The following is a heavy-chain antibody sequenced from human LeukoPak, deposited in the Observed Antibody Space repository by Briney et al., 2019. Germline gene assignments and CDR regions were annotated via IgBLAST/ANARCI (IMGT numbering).Heavy chain of an antibody. D-gene: IGHD5-24*01. CDR3: AKSGYNRFDY. CDR2: INGSGGST. CDR1: GFTFSSYA. J-gene: IGHJ4*02. V-gene: IGHV3-23*01. Sequence: GGSLRLSCAASGFTFSSYAMSWVRQAPGKGLEWVSDINGSGGSTYYADSVKGRFTISRDNLKNTLYLQMNSLRAEDTAVYYCAKSGYNRFDYWGQGTRVTVSS.